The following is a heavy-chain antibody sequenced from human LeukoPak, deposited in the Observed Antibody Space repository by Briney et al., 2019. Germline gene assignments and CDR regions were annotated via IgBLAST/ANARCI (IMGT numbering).Heavy chain of an antibody. J-gene: IGHJ5*02. CDR1: GFTFSDYH. Sequence: GGSLRLSCAASGFTFSDYHMSWIRQAPGKGLEWVSYISSSSSYTNYADSVKGRFTISRDNAKNSLYLQMNSLRAEDTAVYYCARDEYSSSSDWFDPWGQRTLVTVSS. CDR2: ISSSSSYT. D-gene: IGHD6-6*01. V-gene: IGHV3-11*06. CDR3: ARDEYSSSSDWFDP.